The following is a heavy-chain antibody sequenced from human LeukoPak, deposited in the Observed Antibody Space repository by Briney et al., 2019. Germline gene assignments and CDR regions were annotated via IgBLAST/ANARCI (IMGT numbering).Heavy chain of an antibody. CDR3: AKKGGYTSGPIQE. V-gene: IGHV5-51*01. CDR1: GYRFSNYW. Sequence: GESLKISCKGSGYRFSNYWIAWVRQMPGKGLEWMGVIYPGDSDTRYSPSFQGRVTISADRSINTAYLQWSSLTASDSAIYYCAKKGGYTSGPIQEWGQGTLVTVSS. J-gene: IGHJ4*02. CDR2: IYPGDSDT. D-gene: IGHD5-18*01.